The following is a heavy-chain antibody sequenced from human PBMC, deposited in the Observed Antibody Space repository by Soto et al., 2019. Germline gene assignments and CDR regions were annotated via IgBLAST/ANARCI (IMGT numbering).Heavy chain of an antibody. D-gene: IGHD1-26*01. CDR1: GITFSSYW. CDR3: ARDGILLPVYYYYYGMDV. CDR2: INSDGSST. Sequence: PGGSLRLSCAASGITFSSYWMHWVRQAPGKGLVWVSRINSDGSSTSYADSVKGRFTISRDNAENTLYLQMNSLRAEDTAVYYCARDGILLPVYYYYYGMDVWGQGTTVTVSS. J-gene: IGHJ6*02. V-gene: IGHV3-74*01.